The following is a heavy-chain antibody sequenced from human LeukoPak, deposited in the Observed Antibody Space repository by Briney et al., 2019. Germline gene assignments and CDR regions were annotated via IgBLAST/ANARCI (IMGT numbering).Heavy chain of an antibody. Sequence: SETLSLTCAVSGGSISGSNWWSWVRQPPGKGLEWIGEIYHSGSTNYNPSLKSRVTISVDKSKNQFSLKLSSVTAADTAVYYCAKTLNYYYYMDVWGKGTTVTVSS. J-gene: IGHJ6*03. V-gene: IGHV4-4*02. CDR3: AKTLNYYYYMDV. CDR1: GGSISGSNW. CDR2: IYHSGST.